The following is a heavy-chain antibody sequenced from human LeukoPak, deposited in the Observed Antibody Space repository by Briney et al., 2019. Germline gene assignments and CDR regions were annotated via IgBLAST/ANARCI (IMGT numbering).Heavy chain of an antibody. J-gene: IGHJ5*02. CDR1: GDSVSSNSAA. V-gene: IGHV6-1*01. D-gene: IGHD4-23*01. Sequence: SQTLSLTCAISGDSVSSNSAAWNWIRQSPSRGLEWLGRTYYRSKWYNDYAVSVKSRITINPDTSKNQFSLQLNSVTPEDTAVYYCARAYLRGTVVNNWFDPWGQGTLVTVSS. CDR3: ARAYLRGTVVNNWFDP. CDR2: TYYRSKWYN.